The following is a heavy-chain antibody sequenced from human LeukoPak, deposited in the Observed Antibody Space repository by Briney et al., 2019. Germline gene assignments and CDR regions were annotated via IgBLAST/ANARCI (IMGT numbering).Heavy chain of an antibody. CDR2: IYSSGIT. D-gene: IGHD1-26*01. J-gene: IGHJ4*02. V-gene: IGHV4-59*01. CDR3: ARLRWQLVGPYFDY. Sequence: SETLSLTCSFSGDSISTYYWSWIRQSPGKGLEWIGHIYSSGITDYNSSLKSRVTISVDTSKSQFSLRLSSVTATDTAVYYCARLRWQLVGPYFDYWGQGILVTVSS. CDR1: GDSISTYY.